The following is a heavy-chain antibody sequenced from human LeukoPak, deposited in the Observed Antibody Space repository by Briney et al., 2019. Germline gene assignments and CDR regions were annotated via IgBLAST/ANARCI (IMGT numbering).Heavy chain of an antibody. V-gene: IGHV1-2*02. J-gene: IGHJ6*03. Sequence: GASVKVSCKASGYTFTGYYMHWVRQASGQGLEWMGWINPNSGGTNYAQKFQGRVTMTRDTSISTAYMELSRLRSDDTAVYYCARGPFAAANYYYYYMDVWGKGTTVTISS. CDR2: INPNSGGT. D-gene: IGHD2-2*01. CDR3: ARGPFAAANYYYYYMDV. CDR1: GYTFTGYY.